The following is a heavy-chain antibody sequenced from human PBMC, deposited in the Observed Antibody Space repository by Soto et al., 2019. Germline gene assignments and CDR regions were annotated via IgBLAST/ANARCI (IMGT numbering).Heavy chain of an antibody. V-gene: IGHV3-66*01. CDR3: STDSHFSSVFVRHDY. CDR1: GFTVSSKY. CDR2: IQSGGPT. Sequence: GGSLRLSCAASGFTVSSKYMSWVRQAPGKGLEWVSLIQSGGPTYYADSVKGRFTISRDTSENMVYLQINSLNTEDTAVYYCSTDSHFSSVFVRHDYWGHGTLVTVSS. D-gene: IGHD3-10*01. J-gene: IGHJ4*01.